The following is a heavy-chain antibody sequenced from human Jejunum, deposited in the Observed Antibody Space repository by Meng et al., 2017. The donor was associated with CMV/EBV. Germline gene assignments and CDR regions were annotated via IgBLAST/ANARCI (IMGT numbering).Heavy chain of an antibody. D-gene: IGHD3-3*01. CDR3: ARQDFGVVMPGDY. J-gene: IGHJ4*02. Sequence: SGYNVTDDWINWVRQMPGKGLEWIGIIYPGDSDTKYSPSFQGHVTISADKSISTAYLQWSSLKASDTAMYYCARQDFGVVMPGDYWGQGTLVTVSS. CDR1: GYNVTDDW. V-gene: IGHV5-51*01. CDR2: IYPGDSDT.